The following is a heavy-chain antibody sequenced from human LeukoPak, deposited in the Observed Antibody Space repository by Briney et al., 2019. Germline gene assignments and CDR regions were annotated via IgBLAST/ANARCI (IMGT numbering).Heavy chain of an antibody. CDR1: GFTVSSNY. CDR2: IYSGGNS. Sequence: GGSLRLSCAASGFTVSSNYMSWVRQAPGKGPEWVSVIYSGGNSYYADSVKGRFTISRDNSKNTLYLQMNSLRAEDTAVYYCAKVPFVGYDSAVFFDYWGQGTLVTVSS. CDR3: AKVPFVGYDSAVFFDY. J-gene: IGHJ4*02. D-gene: IGHD5-12*01. V-gene: IGHV3-53*01.